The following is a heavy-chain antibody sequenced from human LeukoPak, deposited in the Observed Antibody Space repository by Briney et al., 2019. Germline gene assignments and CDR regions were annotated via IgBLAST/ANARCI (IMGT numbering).Heavy chain of an antibody. D-gene: IGHD3-22*01. Sequence: SETLSLTCAVYGGSFSGYYWSWIRQPPGKGLEWIGEINHSGSTNYNPSLKSRVTISVDTSKNQFSLKLSSVTAADTAAYYCARRGYDSSGSYRNYWGQGTLVTVSS. CDR3: ARRGYDSSGSYRNY. J-gene: IGHJ4*02. V-gene: IGHV4-34*01. CDR2: INHSGST. CDR1: GGSFSGYY.